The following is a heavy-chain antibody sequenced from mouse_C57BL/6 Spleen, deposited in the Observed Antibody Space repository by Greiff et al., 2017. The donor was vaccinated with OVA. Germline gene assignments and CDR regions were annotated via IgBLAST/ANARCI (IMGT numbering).Heavy chain of an antibody. Sequence: EVKLMESGGGLVKPGGSLKLSCAASGFTFSDCGMHWVRQAPEKGLEWVAYISSGSSTIYYADTVKGRFTISRDNAKNTLFLQMTSLRSEDTAMYYCARWDPVAYWGQGTLVTVSA. D-gene: IGHD4-1*01. V-gene: IGHV5-17*01. CDR2: ISSGSSTI. CDR1: GFTFSDCG. CDR3: ARWDPVAY. J-gene: IGHJ3*01.